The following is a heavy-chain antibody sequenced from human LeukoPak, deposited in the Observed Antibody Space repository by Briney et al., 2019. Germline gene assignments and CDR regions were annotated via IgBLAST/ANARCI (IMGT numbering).Heavy chain of an antibody. D-gene: IGHD6-25*01. CDR1: GYSFSNYW. CDR2: IYLGDSDT. Sequence: GESLKISCKGSGYSFSNYWIAWVRQMPMNGLEGMGIIYLGDSDTKYSRSFQGQVIISADKSTTTAYLQWSSLKASDTAMYYCARRQAAAANWFDSWGQGTLVTVSS. V-gene: IGHV5-51*01. J-gene: IGHJ5*01. CDR3: ARRQAAAANWFDS.